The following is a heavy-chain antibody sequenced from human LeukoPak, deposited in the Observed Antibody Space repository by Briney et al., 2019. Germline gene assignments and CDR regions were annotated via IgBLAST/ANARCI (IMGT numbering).Heavy chain of an antibody. Sequence: GGSLRLSCVGSGLTFSLYWMSWVRQAPGEGLEWLAIIKGDGSEKYYEDSVKGRFTISRDNAKNSLYLQMNGLRAEDSAEYYCATNVGYGSGNGGGDWGQGTVVTVSS. J-gene: IGHJ4*02. CDR3: ATNVGYGSGNGGGD. CDR2: IKGDGSEK. V-gene: IGHV3-7*01. D-gene: IGHD3-10*01. CDR1: GLTFSLYW.